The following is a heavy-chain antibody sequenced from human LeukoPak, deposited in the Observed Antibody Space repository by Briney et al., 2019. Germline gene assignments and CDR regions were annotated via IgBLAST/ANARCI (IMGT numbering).Heavy chain of an antibody. Sequence: SETLSLTCTVSGGSISSYYWSWIRQPAGKGLEWIGRIYTSGSTNYNPSLKSRVTMSVDTSKNQFSLKLSSVTAADTAVYYCAREGRITMVRGVNSFFDYWGQGTLVTVSS. D-gene: IGHD3-10*01. V-gene: IGHV4-4*07. CDR3: AREGRITMVRGVNSFFDY. CDR2: IYTSGST. CDR1: GGSISSYY. J-gene: IGHJ4*02.